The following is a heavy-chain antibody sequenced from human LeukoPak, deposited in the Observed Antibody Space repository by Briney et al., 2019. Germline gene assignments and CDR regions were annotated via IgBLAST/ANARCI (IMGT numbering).Heavy chain of an antibody. Sequence: GGSLRLSCAASGFTFSSYAMSWVRQAPGKGLEWVSAISDSGSSTYYADSVKGRFTISRDNAKNSLYLQMNSLRAEDTAVYYCARDSAAAAGTRWGQGTLVTVSS. CDR2: ISDSGSST. D-gene: IGHD6-13*01. V-gene: IGHV3-23*01. CDR1: GFTFSSYA. J-gene: IGHJ4*02. CDR3: ARDSAAAAGTR.